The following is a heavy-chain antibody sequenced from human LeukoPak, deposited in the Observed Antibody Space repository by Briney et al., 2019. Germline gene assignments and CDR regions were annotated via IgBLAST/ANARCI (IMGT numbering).Heavy chain of an antibody. V-gene: IGHV3-7*01. J-gene: IGHJ4*02. CDR1: GFTFSNYW. Sequence: GGSLRLSCTASGFTFSNYWMSWVRQAPGKGLEWVAIIKEDGSEKYYVDSMKGRFTISRDNAKNSLYLQMNSLRAEDTAVYYCARIGYSSSCFDYWGQGTLVTVSS. CDR3: ARIGYSSSCFDY. CDR2: IKEDGSEK. D-gene: IGHD6-13*01.